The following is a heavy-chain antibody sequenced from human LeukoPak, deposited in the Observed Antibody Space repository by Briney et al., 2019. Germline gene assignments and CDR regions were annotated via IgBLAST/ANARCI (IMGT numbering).Heavy chain of an antibody. Sequence: SETLSLTCTVSGGSISSRSYYWGWIRQPRGEGLEWIANIYSSGITYQNPCLKSRFTISVETTKTPFSLKLSSLTAADTAVYYCAIQFYDSSGYYFQHWGQGTPVTVSS. D-gene: IGHD3-22*01. V-gene: IGHV4-39*02. CDR1: GGSISSRSYY. CDR2: IYSSGIT. CDR3: AIQFYDSSGYYFQH. J-gene: IGHJ1*01.